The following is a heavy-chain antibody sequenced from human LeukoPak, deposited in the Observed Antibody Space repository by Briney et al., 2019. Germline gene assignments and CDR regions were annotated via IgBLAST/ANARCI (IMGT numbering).Heavy chain of an antibody. J-gene: IGHJ4*02. CDR3: ARDRDYGDCGY. V-gene: IGHV3-66*01. CDR1: GFTVSNSY. Sequence: GGSLRLSCAASGFTVSNSYMSWVRQAPGKGLGWVSVIYSGGSTYYADAVKGRFTISRDNSKNTLYLQMNSLRAEDTAVYYCARDRDYGDCGYWGQGTLVTVSS. CDR2: IYSGGST. D-gene: IGHD4-17*01.